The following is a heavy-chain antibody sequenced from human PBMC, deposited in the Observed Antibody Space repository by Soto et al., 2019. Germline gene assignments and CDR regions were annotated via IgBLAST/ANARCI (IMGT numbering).Heavy chain of an antibody. D-gene: IGHD3-22*01. Sequence: SVKVSCKASGGTFSNYAIDWVRQAPGQGLEWMGGITPVFGSANYAQKFQGRITVTADESTRTAYMELRSLRSEDTAVYYCARGVNYDSSGYYYFYWGQGTLVTVSS. CDR2: ITPVFGSA. CDR1: GGTFSNYA. V-gene: IGHV1-69*13. CDR3: ARGVNYDSSGYYYFY. J-gene: IGHJ4*02.